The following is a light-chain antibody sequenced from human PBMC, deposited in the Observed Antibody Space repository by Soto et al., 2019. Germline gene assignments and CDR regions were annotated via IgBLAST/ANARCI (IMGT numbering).Light chain of an antibody. CDR2: YDV. J-gene: IGLJ1*01. CDR1: SSNIGNNA. CDR3: AAWDESLNDYV. Sequence: QSVLTRPPSVSEAPRQRVTISCSGSSSNIGNNAVNWYQQLPGKAPKLLIYYDVLLPSGVSDRFSGSKSATSASLAISGLQSEDEADYYCAAWDESLNDYVFGTGTKVTVL. V-gene: IGLV1-36*01.